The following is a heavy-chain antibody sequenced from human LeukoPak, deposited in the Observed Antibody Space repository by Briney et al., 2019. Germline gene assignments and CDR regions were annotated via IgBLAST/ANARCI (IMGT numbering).Heavy chain of an antibody. J-gene: IGHJ6*02. D-gene: IGHD6-19*01. V-gene: IGHV1-18*01. CDR2: ISAYNGNT. CDR1: GYTFTSYG. Sequence: ASVKVSCKASGYTFTSYGISWVRQAPGQGLEWMGWISAYNGNTNYAQKLQGRVTMTTDTSTSTAYMELRSLRSDDTAVYYCARDTVRDSSGWEGAPDWEDYYYYGMDVWGQGTTVTVSS. CDR3: ARDTVRDSSGWEGAPDWEDYYYYGMDV.